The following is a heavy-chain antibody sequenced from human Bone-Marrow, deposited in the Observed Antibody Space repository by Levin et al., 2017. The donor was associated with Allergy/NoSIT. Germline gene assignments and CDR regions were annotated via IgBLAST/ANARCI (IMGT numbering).Heavy chain of an antibody. CDR3: STDDTWGSYRSLEVGYFDF. D-gene: IGHD3-16*02. V-gene: IGHV3-15*01. CDR1: GFSFYNAC. Sequence: GGSLRLSCAASGFSFYNACMNWVRQAPGKGLEWVGRIKSQIDGGTTDYAAHVKGRFTISRDDSRNMLYLQMNSLKTEDTALYYCSTDDTWGSYRSLEVGYFDFWGQGTPVTVSP. CDR2: IKSQIDGGTT. J-gene: IGHJ4*02.